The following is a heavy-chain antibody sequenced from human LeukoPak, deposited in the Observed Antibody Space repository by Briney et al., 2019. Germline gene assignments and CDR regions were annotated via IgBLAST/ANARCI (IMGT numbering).Heavy chain of an antibody. CDR1: GYTFTGYY. CDR2: INPNSGGT. CDR3: ARARFVFLGKMNYMDV. V-gene: IGHV1-2*06. J-gene: IGHJ6*03. D-gene: IGHD3-16*01. Sequence: ASVKLSCKASGYTFTGYYMHWVRQAPGQGLEWMGRINPNSGGTNYAHKFQGRVNMTRDTSISAAYMELSRLSSDDAAVYSYARARFVFLGKMNYMDVWGKATTVTVSS.